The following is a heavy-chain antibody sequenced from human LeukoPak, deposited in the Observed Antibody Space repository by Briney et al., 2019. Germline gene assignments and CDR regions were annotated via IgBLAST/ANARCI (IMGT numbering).Heavy chain of an antibody. CDR1: GYSISSGYY. J-gene: IGHJ4*02. Sequence: SETLSLTCTVSGYSISSGYYWGWIRQPPGKGLEWIGSIYHSGSTYYNPSLKSRVTISVDTSKNQFSLKLSSVTAADTAVYYCARARYYFDYWGQGTLVTVSS. CDR3: ARARYYFDY. CDR2: IYHSGST. V-gene: IGHV4-38-2*02.